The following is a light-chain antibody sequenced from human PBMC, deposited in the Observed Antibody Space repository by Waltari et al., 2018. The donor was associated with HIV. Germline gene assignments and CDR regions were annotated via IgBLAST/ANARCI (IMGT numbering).Light chain of an antibody. CDR3: QQYNNWPPERT. CDR2: VAS. J-gene: IGKJ1*01. Sequence: EVVMTQSPATLAVSQGERPTLACRASQSVSTNLAWYQQKPGQAPRLYIYVASTRATGIPARFSGSGSGTEFTLTISSLRSEDFAVYYCQQYNNWPPERTFGQGTKVEIK. V-gene: IGKV3-15*01. CDR1: QSVSTN.